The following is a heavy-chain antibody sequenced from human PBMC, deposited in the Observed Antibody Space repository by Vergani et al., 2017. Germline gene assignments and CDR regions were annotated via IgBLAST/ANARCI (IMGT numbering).Heavy chain of an antibody. D-gene: IGHD2-2*01. CDR1: GFTFSSYG. V-gene: IGHV3-33*01. J-gene: IGHJ4*02. CDR2: IWYDGSNK. Sequence: QVQLVESGGGVVQPGRSLSLSCAASGFTFSSYGMHWVRQAPGKGLEWVAVIWYDGSNKYYADSVKGRFTISRDNSKNTLYLQMNSLRAEDTAVYYCARDSRVVVPAAHIDYWGQGTLVTVSS. CDR3: ARDSRVVVPAAHIDY.